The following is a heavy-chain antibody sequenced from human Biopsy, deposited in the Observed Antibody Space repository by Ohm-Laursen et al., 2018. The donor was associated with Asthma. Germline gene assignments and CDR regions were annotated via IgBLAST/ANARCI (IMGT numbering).Heavy chain of an antibody. Sequence: GSLRLSCTASGITFSTYGMHWVRQAPGKGLEWVSFIWYDGSKITYADSVKGRFSISRDNSANTLFLHVSDLRDDDTAIYYCATDFPCTGGRCYFGYWGQGTQVTVSS. CDR2: IWYDGSKI. J-gene: IGHJ4*02. CDR3: ATDFPCTGGRCYFGY. D-gene: IGHD2-8*02. V-gene: IGHV3-30*02. CDR1: GITFSTYG.